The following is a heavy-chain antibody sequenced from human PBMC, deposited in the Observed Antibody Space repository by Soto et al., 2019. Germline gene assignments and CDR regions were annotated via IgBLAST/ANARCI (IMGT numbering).Heavy chain of an antibody. CDR3: ARFSNDYGDYGGLDY. CDR1: GGSISSGGYS. Sequence: SETLSLTCAVSGGSISSGGYSWSWIRQPPGKGLEWIGYIYYSGSTYYNPSLKSRVTISVDRSKNQFSLKLSSVTAADTAVYYCARFSNDYGDYGGLDYWGQGTLVTVSS. CDR2: IYYSGST. V-gene: IGHV4-30-2*01. J-gene: IGHJ4*02. D-gene: IGHD4-17*01.